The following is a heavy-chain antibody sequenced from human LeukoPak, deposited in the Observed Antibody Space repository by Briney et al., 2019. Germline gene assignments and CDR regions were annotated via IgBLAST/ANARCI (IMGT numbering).Heavy chain of an antibody. D-gene: IGHD3-22*01. V-gene: IGHV4-31*03. CDR2: IYYSGST. J-gene: IGHJ5*02. CDR3: ARNYYDSSSWFDP. CDR1: GGSISSGGYY. Sequence: NPSETLSLTCTVSGGSISSGGYYWSWIRQHSGRGLEWIGYIYYSGSTYYNPSLKSRVTISVDTSKNQFSLKLSSVTAADTAVYYCARNYYDSSSWFDPWGQGTLVTVSS.